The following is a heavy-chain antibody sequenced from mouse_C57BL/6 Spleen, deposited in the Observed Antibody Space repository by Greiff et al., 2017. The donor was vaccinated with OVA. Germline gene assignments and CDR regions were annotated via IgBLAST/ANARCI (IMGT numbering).Heavy chain of an antibody. CDR1: GYAFSSSW. Sequence: VKLMESGPELVKPGASVKISCKASGYAFSSSWMNWVKQRPGKGLEWIGRIYPGDGDTNYNGKFKGKATLTADKSSSTAYMQLSSLTSEDSAVYFCAPNYYGSSLFAYWGQGTLVTVSA. CDR2: IYPGDGDT. J-gene: IGHJ3*01. CDR3: APNYYGSSLFAY. D-gene: IGHD1-1*01. V-gene: IGHV1-82*01.